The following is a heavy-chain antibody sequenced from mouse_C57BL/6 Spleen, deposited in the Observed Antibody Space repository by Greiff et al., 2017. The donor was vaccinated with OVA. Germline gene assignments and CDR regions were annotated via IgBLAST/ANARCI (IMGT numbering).Heavy chain of an antibody. V-gene: IGHV5-9-1*02. J-gene: IGHJ1*03. CDR1: GFTFSSYA. CDR2: ISSGGDYI. Sequence: EVKVVESGEGLVKPGGSLKLSCAASGFTFSSYAMSWVRQTPEKRLEWVAYISSGGDYIYYADTVKGRFTISRDNARNTLYLQMSSLKSEDTAMYYCTRGSGWYFDVWGTGTTVTVSS. CDR3: TRGSGWYFDV.